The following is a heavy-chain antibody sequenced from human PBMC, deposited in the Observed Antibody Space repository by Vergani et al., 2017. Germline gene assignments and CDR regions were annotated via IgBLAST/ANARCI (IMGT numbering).Heavy chain of an antibody. CDR3: TSPPLDSSGWYCFDY. CDR1: GYSFTSYW. V-gene: IGHV5-51*03. D-gene: IGHD6-19*01. J-gene: IGHJ4*02. Sequence: EVQLVQSGAEVKKPGESLKISCKGSGYSFTSYWIGWVRQMPGKGLEWMGIIYPGDSDTRYSPSFQGQVTISADKSISTAYLQWSSLKASDTAMYYCTSPPLDSSGWYCFDYWGQGTLVTVSS. CDR2: IYPGDSDT.